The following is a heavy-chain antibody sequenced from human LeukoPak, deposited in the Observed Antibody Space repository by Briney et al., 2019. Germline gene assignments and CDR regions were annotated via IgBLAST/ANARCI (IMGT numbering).Heavy chain of an antibody. D-gene: IGHD5-12*01. J-gene: IGHJ6*02. Sequence: PGGSLRLSCAVSGFAFSNASMSWVRQAPGKGLEWVAVISYDGSNKYYADSVKGRFTISRDNSKNTLYLQMNSLRAEDTAVYYCARTYSGYDPYYYYYGMDVWGQGTTVTVSS. CDR2: ISYDGSNK. V-gene: IGHV3-30-3*01. CDR3: ARTYSGYDPYYYYYGMDV. CDR1: GFAFSNAS.